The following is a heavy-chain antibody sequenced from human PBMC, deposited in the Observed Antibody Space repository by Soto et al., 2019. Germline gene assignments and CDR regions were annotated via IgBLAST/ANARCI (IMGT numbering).Heavy chain of an antibody. D-gene: IGHD3-10*01. V-gene: IGHV3-11*05. CDR3: ASASRFGEIPPPFDP. J-gene: IGHJ5*02. CDR1: GFTFSDYY. CDR2: ISSSSSYT. Sequence: QVQLVESGGGLVKPGGSLRLSCAASGFTFSDYYMSWIRQAPGKGLEWVSYISSSSSYTNYADSVKGRFTISRDNAKNSLNLQMNSLRAEDTAVYYCASASRFGEIPPPFDPWGQGTLVTVSS.